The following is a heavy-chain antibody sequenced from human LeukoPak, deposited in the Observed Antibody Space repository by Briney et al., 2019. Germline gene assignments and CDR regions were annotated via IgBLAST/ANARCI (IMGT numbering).Heavy chain of an antibody. CDR1: GGSISSYY. Sequence: SETLSLTCTVSGGSISSYYWSWIRQPPGKGLEWIGYIYYSGSTNYNPSLKSRVTISVDTSKNQFSLKLSSVTAADTAVYYCAGAAWAYYDILTGYYTHPFDYWGQGTLVTVSS. V-gene: IGHV4-59*01. CDR2: IYYSGST. D-gene: IGHD3-9*01. CDR3: AGAAWAYYDILTGYYTHPFDY. J-gene: IGHJ4*02.